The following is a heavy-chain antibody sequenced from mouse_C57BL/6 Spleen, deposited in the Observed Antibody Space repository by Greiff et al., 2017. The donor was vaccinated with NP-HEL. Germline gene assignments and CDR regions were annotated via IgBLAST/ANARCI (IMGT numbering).Heavy chain of an antibody. J-gene: IGHJ3*01. CDR2: IRNKANGYTT. D-gene: IGHD1-2*01. Sequence: EVKLVESGGGLVQPGGSLSLSCAASGFTFTDYYMSWVRQPPGKALEWLGFIRNKANGYTTEYSASVKGRFTISRDNSQSILYLQMNALRAEDSATYYCARPLITTETWFAYWGQGTLVTVSA. V-gene: IGHV7-3*01. CDR1: GFTFTDYY. CDR3: ARPLITTETWFAY.